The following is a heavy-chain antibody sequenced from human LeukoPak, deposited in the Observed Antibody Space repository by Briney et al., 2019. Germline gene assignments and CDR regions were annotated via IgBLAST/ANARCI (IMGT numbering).Heavy chain of an antibody. CDR3: ARGSLTGLGDHDAFDI. V-gene: IGHV4-34*01. D-gene: IGHD3-16*01. J-gene: IGHJ3*02. Sequence: SETLSLTCAVYGGSFSGYYWSWIRQPPGKGLDWIGEINHGGNTNYNPSLKSRVTISVDTSKNQLSLKLSSVTTADTAACYCARGSLTGLGDHDAFDIWGPGTMVTVSS. CDR2: INHGGNT. CDR1: GGSFSGYY.